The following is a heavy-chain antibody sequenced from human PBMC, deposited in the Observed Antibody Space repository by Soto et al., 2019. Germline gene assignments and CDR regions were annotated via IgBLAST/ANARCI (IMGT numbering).Heavy chain of an antibody. J-gene: IGHJ5*02. CDR2: IVVGNGNT. CDR3: AAGSITTAGMNWFDP. D-gene: IGHD6-13*01. Sequence: QMLLVQSGPEVKKPGTSVEVSCKASGFSFSSSAIQWVRQARGQRLEWIGWIVVGNGNTNYAQEFQERATITRDTSPSTAYMELSSLRSEDTAVFYCAAGSITTAGMNWFDPWGQGTLVTVSS. V-gene: IGHV1-58*02. CDR1: GFSFSSSA.